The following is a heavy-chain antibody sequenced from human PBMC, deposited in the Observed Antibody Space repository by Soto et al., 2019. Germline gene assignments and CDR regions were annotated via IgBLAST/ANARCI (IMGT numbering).Heavy chain of an antibody. D-gene: IGHD1-1*01. CDR1: GFTFRNHG. V-gene: IGHV3-33*01. J-gene: IGHJ6*02. CDR2: IWYDGSKQ. Sequence: QVQLVESGGGVVQPGRSLRLSCEGSGFTFRNHGIHWVRQAPGKGLEWVAVIWYDGSKQLYADSVKGRFTISRDNYKXXXXXXXXXXXXXXXXXXXXXXXXXXNGNIRDDYGMDVWGLGTTVTVSS. CDR3: XXXXXXNGNIRDDYGMDV.